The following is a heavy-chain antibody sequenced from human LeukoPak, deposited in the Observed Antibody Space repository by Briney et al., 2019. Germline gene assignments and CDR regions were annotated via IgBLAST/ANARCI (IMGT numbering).Heavy chain of an antibody. CDR2: ISGSGGDT. CDR1: GFTFRSYA. Sequence: PGGSLRLSCVASGFTFRSYAIYWVRQAPGKGLEWVSGISGSGGDTYFADSVKGRFTISRDNSKNTVFLQMDSLRAEDTAVYYCAKTTAGCSSGRYPGWPIDYWGQGTLVTVSS. CDR3: AKTTAGCSSGRYPGWPIDY. J-gene: IGHJ4*02. V-gene: IGHV3-23*01. D-gene: IGHD6-19*01.